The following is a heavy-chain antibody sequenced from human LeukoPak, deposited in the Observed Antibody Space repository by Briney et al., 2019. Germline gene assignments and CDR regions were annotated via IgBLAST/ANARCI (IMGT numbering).Heavy chain of an antibody. J-gene: IGHJ4*02. CDR3: TRVYYYDSSGEYYFDY. CDR1: GFTFSDYY. V-gene: IGHV3-49*03. D-gene: IGHD3-22*01. Sequence: GGSLRLSCAASGFTFSDYYMSWIRQAPGKGLEWVGFIRSKPYGGTRDYAASVKGRFTISRDDSKSIAYLQMNSLKTEDTAVYYCTRVYYYDSSGEYYFDYWGQGTLVTVSS. CDR2: IRSKPYGGTR.